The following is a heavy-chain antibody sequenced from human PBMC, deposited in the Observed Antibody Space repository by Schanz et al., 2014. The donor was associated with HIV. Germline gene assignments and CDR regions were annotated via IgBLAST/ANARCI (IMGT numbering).Heavy chain of an antibody. J-gene: IGHJ6*02. V-gene: IGHV3-23*04. CDR3: AKDRSSSTYKYNGLDV. CDR2: FSGSGGST. Sequence: EVQLVETGGGLIQPGGSLRLSCAVSGFTISSNYMSWVRQAPGKGLEWVSGFSGSGGSTYYADSVKGRFTISRDDSKNTLYLQMNRLRAEDTAVYYCAKDRSSSTYKYNGLDVWGQGTTVTVSS. CDR1: GFTISSNY. D-gene: IGHD6-6*01.